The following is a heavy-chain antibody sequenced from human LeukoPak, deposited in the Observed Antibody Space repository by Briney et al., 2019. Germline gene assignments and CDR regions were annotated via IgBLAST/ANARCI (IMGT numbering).Heavy chain of an antibody. D-gene: IGHD5-18*01. V-gene: IGHV1-46*01. J-gene: IGHJ6*02. CDR2: TKPSGGST. CDR1: GYTFTSYY. Sequence: ASLKVSCKAAGYTFTSYYMNWVRQAPGQGLEWMGITKPSGGSTSYAQKFQDRVAMTRDTSRSTVYMELSSLPSEDTAVYYCARDGVTDGMDVWGQGTTVTVSS. CDR3: ARDGVTDGMDV.